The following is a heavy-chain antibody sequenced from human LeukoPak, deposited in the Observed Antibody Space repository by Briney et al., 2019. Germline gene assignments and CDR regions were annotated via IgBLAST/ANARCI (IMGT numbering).Heavy chain of an antibody. CDR2: IYYSGST. CDR3: ARRAGSYYYYGMDV. V-gene: IGHV4-39*01. CDR1: GGSISSSSYY. Sequence: SETLSLTCTVSGGSISSSSYYWGWIRQPPGKGLEWIGSIYYSGSTYYNPSLKSRVTISVDTSKNKFSLKLSSVTAADTAVYYCARRAGSYYYYGMDVWGQGTTVTVSS. J-gene: IGHJ6*02. D-gene: IGHD3-10*01.